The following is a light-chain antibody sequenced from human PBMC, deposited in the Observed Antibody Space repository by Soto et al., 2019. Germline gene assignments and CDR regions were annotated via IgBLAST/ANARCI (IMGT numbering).Light chain of an antibody. Sequence: DIQMTQSPSSLFASVGDRVSITCRASQGIRNNLGWYQQRPGKATKRLIYGTSNLQTGVPSRFSGSGYGTDFTLTISSLQPEDFATYYCLQHETYPRTFGQGTKVEV. V-gene: IGKV1-17*01. CDR1: QGIRNN. J-gene: IGKJ1*01. CDR3: LQHETYPRT. CDR2: GTS.